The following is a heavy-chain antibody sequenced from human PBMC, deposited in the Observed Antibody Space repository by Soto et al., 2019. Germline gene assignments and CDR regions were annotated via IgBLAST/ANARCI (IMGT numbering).Heavy chain of an antibody. D-gene: IGHD3-10*01. CDR3: LRHNYGSGSTYFDY. V-gene: IGHV4-59*08. Sequence: QVQLQESGPGLVKPSKTLSLTCTVSGGSISSYYWSWIRQPPGKGLEWIGYIYYSGSTNYNPSLKSRVTISVDTSKNQFSLKLNSMTAADTAVYYCLRHNYGSGSTYFDYRGQGTLVTVSS. CDR1: GGSISSYY. J-gene: IGHJ4*02. CDR2: IYYSGST.